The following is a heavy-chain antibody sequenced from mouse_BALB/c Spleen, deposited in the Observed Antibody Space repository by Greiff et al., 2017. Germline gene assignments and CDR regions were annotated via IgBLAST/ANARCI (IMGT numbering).Heavy chain of an antibody. CDR3: AREYGNQAWFAY. V-gene: IGHV1-87*01. J-gene: IGHJ3*01. D-gene: IGHD2-10*02. Sequence: QVQLKESGAELARPGASVKLSCKASGYTFTSYWMQWVKQRPGQGLEWIGAIYPGDGDTRYTQKFKGKATLTADKSSSTAYMQLSSLASEDSAVYYCAREYGNQAWFAYWGQGTLVTVSA. CDR1: GYTFTSYW. CDR2: IYPGDGDT.